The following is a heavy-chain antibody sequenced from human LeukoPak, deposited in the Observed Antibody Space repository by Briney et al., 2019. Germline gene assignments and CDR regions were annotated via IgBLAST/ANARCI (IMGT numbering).Heavy chain of an antibody. J-gene: IGHJ4*02. Sequence: PGGSLRLSCAASGFTFSSYAMSWVRQAPGKGLEWVSAISGSGGSTYYADSVKGRFTLSRDNSKNTLYLQMNSLRAEDTAVYYCAKGFGFINAADYWGQGTLVTVSS. CDR2: ISGSGGST. CDR1: GFTFSSYA. CDR3: AKGFGFINAADY. D-gene: IGHD3-10*01. V-gene: IGHV3-23*01.